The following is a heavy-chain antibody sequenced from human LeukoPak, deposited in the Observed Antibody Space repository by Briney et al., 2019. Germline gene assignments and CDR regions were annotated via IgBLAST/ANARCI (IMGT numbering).Heavy chain of an antibody. CDR2: TSGSGRST. CDR3: ARGWGSSVYASAFET. Sequence: GGSLRLSCAASGFTFRSYAMSWVRQAPGKGLEWVSGTSGSGRSTNYADPVKGRFIISRDNSKNTLYLQMNSLRAEDTAVYYCARGWGSSVYASAFETWGQGTMVTVSS. CDR1: GFTFRSYA. V-gene: IGHV3-23*01. J-gene: IGHJ3*02. D-gene: IGHD6-19*01.